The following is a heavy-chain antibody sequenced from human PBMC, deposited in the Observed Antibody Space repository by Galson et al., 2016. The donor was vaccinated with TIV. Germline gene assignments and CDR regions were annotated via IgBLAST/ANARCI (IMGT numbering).Heavy chain of an antibody. V-gene: IGHV3-7*01. Sequence: SLRLSCAASGFKFSSYVLHWVRQAPGEGLQWVANIKQDGTDQNYVDSVKGRFSISRDNAKNSLFLQMNTLRPEDTAVYYCARDWDDYGAHSALDDWGQGTLVTVSS. CDR2: IKQDGTDQ. CDR3: ARDWDDYGAHSALDD. D-gene: IGHD4-17*01. J-gene: IGHJ4*02. CDR1: GFKFSSYV.